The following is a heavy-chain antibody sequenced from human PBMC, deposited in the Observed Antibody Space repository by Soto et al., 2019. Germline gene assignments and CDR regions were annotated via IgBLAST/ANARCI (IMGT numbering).Heavy chain of an antibody. Sequence: ASVKVSCKASGGTFSSYAISWVRQAPGQGLEWMGGIIPIFGTANYAQKFQGRVTITADESTSTAYMELSSLRSEDTAVYYCAREDTANYGMDVWGQGTTVTVSS. CDR1: GGTFSSYA. CDR3: AREDTANYGMDV. D-gene: IGHD5-18*01. J-gene: IGHJ6*02. CDR2: IIPIFGTA. V-gene: IGHV1-69*13.